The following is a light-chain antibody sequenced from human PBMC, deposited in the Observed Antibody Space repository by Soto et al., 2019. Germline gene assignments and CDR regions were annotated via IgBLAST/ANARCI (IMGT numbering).Light chain of an antibody. CDR3: QQYDTLPLT. Sequence: DIQMTQSPSSLSASVGDRVTITCQATQDINSYLAWYQQTPGKAPKLLIFDASNLETGVPARFSGSGAGTDFSFTISSLQPEDIATYYCQQYDTLPLTFGGGTKVEIK. V-gene: IGKV1-33*01. CDR1: QDINSY. J-gene: IGKJ4*01. CDR2: DAS.